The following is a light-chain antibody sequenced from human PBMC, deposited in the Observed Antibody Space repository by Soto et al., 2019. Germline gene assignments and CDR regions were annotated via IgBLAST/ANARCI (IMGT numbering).Light chain of an antibody. V-gene: IGKV3-20*01. J-gene: IGKJ1*01. Sequence: EIVLTQSPGTLSLSPGERATLSCRASQSVSAGYFAWYQQKPGQAPRLLIYGASSRVSGIPDRFSGGGSGTYFTLTISRLEPEDFAVYYCQQYGSSPTFGQGTKVEIK. CDR3: QQYGSSPT. CDR2: GAS. CDR1: QSVSAGY.